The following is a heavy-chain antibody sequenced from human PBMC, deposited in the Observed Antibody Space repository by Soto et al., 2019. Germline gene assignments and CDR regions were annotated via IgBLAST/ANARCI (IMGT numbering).Heavy chain of an antibody. Sequence: PGGSLRLSCAASGFSVSSNYMSWVRQAPGKGLEWVSYISSSSSTIYYADSVKGRFTISRDNAENSLHLQVNSLRAEDTAVYYCARGSPLDHWGQGTPVTVSS. CDR2: ISSSSSTI. CDR3: ARGSPLDH. J-gene: IGHJ4*02. CDR1: GFSVSSNY. V-gene: IGHV3-48*01.